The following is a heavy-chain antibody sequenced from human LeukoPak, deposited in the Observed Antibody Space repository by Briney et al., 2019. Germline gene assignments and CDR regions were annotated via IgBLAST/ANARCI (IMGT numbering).Heavy chain of an antibody. CDR1: GFTFSSYG. Sequence: GGSLRLSCAASGFTFSSYGMHWVRQAPGKGLEWVAFIRYDGSNKYYADSVKGRFTISRDNSKNTLYLQMNSLRAEDTAVYYCAKEGVSGSYGGFYWGQGTLVTVSS. J-gene: IGHJ4*02. V-gene: IGHV3-30*02. D-gene: IGHD1-26*01. CDR2: IRYDGSNK. CDR3: AKEGVSGSYGGFY.